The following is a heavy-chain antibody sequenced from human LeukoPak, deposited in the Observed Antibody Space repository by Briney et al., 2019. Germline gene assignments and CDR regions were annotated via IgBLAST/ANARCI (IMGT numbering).Heavy chain of an antibody. D-gene: IGHD1-26*01. V-gene: IGHV3-30*18. Sequence: GGSLRLSCAASGFTFSSYAMSWVRQAPGKGREWVAVISYDGSNKYYADSVKGRFTISRDNSKNTLYLQMNSLRAEDTAVYYCAKFSGSYLREYYFDYWGQGTLVTVSS. CDR2: ISYDGSNK. J-gene: IGHJ4*02. CDR1: GFTFSSYA. CDR3: AKFSGSYLREYYFDY.